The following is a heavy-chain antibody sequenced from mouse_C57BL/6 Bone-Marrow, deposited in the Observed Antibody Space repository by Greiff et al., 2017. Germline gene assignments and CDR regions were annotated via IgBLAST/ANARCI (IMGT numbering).Heavy chain of an antibody. CDR2: ISSGSSTI. V-gene: IGHV5-17*01. J-gene: IGHJ4*01. Sequence: EVKLMESGGGLVKPGGSLKLSCAASGFTFSDYGMHWVRQAPEKGLEWVAYISSGSSTIYYADTVKGRFTISRDNAKNTLFLQMTSLRSEDTAMYYCARLVRDAMDYWGQGTSVTVSS. CDR3: ARLVRDAMDY. CDR1: GFTFSDYG.